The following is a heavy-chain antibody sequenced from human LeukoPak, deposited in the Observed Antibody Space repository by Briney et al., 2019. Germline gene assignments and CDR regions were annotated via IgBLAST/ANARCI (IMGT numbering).Heavy chain of an antibody. CDR1: GFTFTSYW. V-gene: IGHV3-74*01. D-gene: IGHD6-19*01. J-gene: IGHJ6*02. CDR2: INSDGSST. Sequence: PGGSLRLSCAASGFTFTSYWMHWVRQAPGKGLVWVSRINSDGSSTSYADSVKGRFTISRDNAKNTLYLQMNSLRAEDTAVYYWARTVSGWYNYYYYGMDVWGQGTTVTVSS. CDR3: ARTVSGWYNYYYYGMDV.